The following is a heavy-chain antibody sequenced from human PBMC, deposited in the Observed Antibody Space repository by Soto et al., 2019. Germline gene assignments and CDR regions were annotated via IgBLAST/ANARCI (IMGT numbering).Heavy chain of an antibody. J-gene: IGHJ3*02. D-gene: IGHD3-9*01. Sequence: GGSLRLSCAASGFTFSSYGMHWVRQAPGKGLEWVAVIWYDGSNKYYADSVKGQFTISRDNSKNTLYLQMNSLRAEDTAVYYCASQGPYLTGTYLDAFDIWGQGTMVTVSS. CDR1: GFTFSSYG. CDR2: IWYDGSNK. V-gene: IGHV3-33*01. CDR3: ASQGPYLTGTYLDAFDI.